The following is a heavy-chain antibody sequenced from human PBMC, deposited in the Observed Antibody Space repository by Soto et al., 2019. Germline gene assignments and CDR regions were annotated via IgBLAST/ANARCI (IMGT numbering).Heavy chain of an antibody. CDR2: INPTSGGT. D-gene: IGHD2-8*02. V-gene: IGHV1-46*01. CDR1: GYTFTSSY. J-gene: IGHJ6*02. CDR3: ARGPGASGLDV. Sequence: EASVKVTCKASGYTFTSSYIHWVRQAPGQGPEWMGIINPTSGGTSYAQNLQGRVTMTRDTSTRTVYMELNSLRSEDTAVYYCARGPGASGLDVWGQGTTVTVSS.